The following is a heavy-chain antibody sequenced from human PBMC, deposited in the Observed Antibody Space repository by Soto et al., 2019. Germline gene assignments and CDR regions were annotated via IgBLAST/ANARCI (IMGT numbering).Heavy chain of an antibody. V-gene: IGHV3-23*01. CDR3: AKEEGTAMVNYGMDV. D-gene: IGHD5-18*01. CDR2: ISGSGGST. Sequence: GGSLRLSCAASGFTFSSYAMSWVRQAPGKGLEWVSAISGSGGSTYYADSEKGRFCIPRDNSKNTRYLQMDSLRAEDRAVYCCAKEEGTAMVNYGMDVWGQGTTVTVSS. J-gene: IGHJ6*02. CDR1: GFTFSSYA.